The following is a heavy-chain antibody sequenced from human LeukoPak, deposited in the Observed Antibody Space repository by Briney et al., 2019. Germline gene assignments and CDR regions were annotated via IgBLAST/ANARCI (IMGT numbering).Heavy chain of an antibody. D-gene: IGHD3-10*01. Sequence: GGSLRLSCAASGFTFSDYYMSWIRQAPGKGLEGVSYISSSGSTIYYADSVKGRFTISRDNAKNSLYLQMNSLRAEDTAVYYCARGPVYGSGSYYNSGYFDYWGQGTLVTVSS. J-gene: IGHJ4*02. V-gene: IGHV3-11*01. CDR3: ARGPVYGSGSYYNSGYFDY. CDR1: GFTFSDYY. CDR2: ISSSGSTI.